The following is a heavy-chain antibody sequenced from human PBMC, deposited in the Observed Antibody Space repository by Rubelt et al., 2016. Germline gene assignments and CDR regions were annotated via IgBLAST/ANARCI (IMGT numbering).Heavy chain of an antibody. Sequence: QVQLQQWGAGLLKPSETLSLTCAVYGGSFSGYYWSWIRQPPGKGLEWIGEINHSGSTNYNPSLKSRVTTSVDTSKNEFSLRLGSVTAADTAVYYCARGGRYYGSGSYQRHNWFDPWGQGTLVTVSS. CDR1: GGSFSGYY. J-gene: IGHJ5*02. V-gene: IGHV4-34*01. CDR2: INHSGST. CDR3: ARGGRYYGSGSYQRHNWFDP. D-gene: IGHD3-10*01.